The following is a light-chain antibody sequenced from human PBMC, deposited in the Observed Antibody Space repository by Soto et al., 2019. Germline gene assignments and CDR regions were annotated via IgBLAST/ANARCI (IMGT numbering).Light chain of an antibody. CDR3: QPRGTGIQV. CDR1: SGHSSYA. Sequence: QSVLTQSPSASASLGASVKLTCTLSSGHSSYAIAWHQQQPEKGPRYLMKLNSDGSHSKGDGIPDRFSGSSSGAERYLTISSLQSEDEADYSCQPRGTGIQVFGTGTKLTVL. J-gene: IGLJ1*01. V-gene: IGLV4-69*01. CDR2: LNSDGSH.